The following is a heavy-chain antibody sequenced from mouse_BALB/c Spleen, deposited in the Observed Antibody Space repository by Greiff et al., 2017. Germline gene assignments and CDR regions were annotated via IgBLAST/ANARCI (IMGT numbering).Heavy chain of an antibody. D-gene: IGHD5-5*01. V-gene: IGHV5-9*03. CDR3: ARYRDYHYFDY. CDR1: GFTFSSYT. J-gene: IGHJ2*01. Sequence: EVKLVESGGGLVKPGGSLKLSCAASGFTFSSYTMSWVRQTPEKRLEWVATISSGGGNTYYPDSVKGRFTISRDNAKNNLYLQMSSLRSEDTALYYCARYRDYHYFDYWGQGTTLTVSS. CDR2: ISSGGGNT.